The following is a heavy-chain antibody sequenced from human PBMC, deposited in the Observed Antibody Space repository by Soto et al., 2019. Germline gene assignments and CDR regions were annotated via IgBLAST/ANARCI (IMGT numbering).Heavy chain of an antibody. D-gene: IGHD5-18*01. J-gene: IGHJ5*02. Sequence: SVKVSCKASGGTFSSYAISWVRQAPGQGLEWMGGIIPIFGTANYAQKFQGRVTITADESTSTAYMELRSLRSDDTAVYYCARDAGYSYGYNWFDPWGQGTLVTVSS. CDR3: ARDAGYSYGYNWFDP. CDR1: GGTFSSYA. CDR2: IIPIFGTA. V-gene: IGHV1-69*13.